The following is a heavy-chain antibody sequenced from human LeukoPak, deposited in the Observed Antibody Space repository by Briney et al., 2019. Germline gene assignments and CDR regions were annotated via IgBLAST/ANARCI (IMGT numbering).Heavy chain of an antibody. D-gene: IGHD3-10*01. CDR3: ASLDYYGSGRSFDY. J-gene: IGHJ4*02. CDR1: GGSISSYY. CDR2: IYTSGST. V-gene: IGHV4-4*07. Sequence: SETLSLTCTVSGGSISSYYWSWIRQPAGKGLEWIGRIYTSGSTNYNPSLKSRVTMSVDTSKNQFSLKLSSVTAADTAVYYCASLDYYGSGRSFDYWGQGTLVTVSS.